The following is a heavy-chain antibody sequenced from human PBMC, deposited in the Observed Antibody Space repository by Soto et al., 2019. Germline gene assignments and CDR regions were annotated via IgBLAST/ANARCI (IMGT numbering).Heavy chain of an antibody. J-gene: IGHJ4*02. Sequence: QLQLQESGPGLVKPSETLSLTCTVSGGSISSSSYYWGWIRQPPGKGLEWIGSIYYSGSTYYNPSLRSSVTLSVDTGKDQYSLKQSSVTGEDTVVYYCARHPGRIGAAGWRYYFDCWGKGTLVTVS. D-gene: IGHD1-1*01. V-gene: IGHV4-39*01. CDR1: GGSISSSSYY. CDR3: ARHPGRIGAAGWRYYFDC. CDR2: IYYSGST.